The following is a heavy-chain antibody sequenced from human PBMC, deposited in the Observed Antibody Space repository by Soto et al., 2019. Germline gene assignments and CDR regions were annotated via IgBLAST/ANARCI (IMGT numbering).Heavy chain of an antibody. D-gene: IGHD1-26*01. CDR1: GFTFSSYS. V-gene: IGHV3-21*01. J-gene: IGHJ4*02. CDR2: ISSSSSYI. CDR3: ETSSGSPRSNFDY. Sequence: GSLRLSCAASGFTFSSYSMNWVRQAPGKGLEWVSSISSSSSYIYYADSVKGRFTISRDNAKNSLYLQMNSLRAEDTAVYYCETSSGSPRSNFDYWGQGTLVTVSS.